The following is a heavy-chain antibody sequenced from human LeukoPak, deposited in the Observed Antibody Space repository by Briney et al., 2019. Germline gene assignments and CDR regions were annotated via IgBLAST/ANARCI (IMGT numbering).Heavy chain of an antibody. D-gene: IGHD3-22*01. V-gene: IGHV3-74*01. J-gene: IGHJ3*02. CDR3: ARGYYDSSGYYSDAFDI. CDR1: GFTFSSYW. Sequence: PGGSLRLSCAASGFTFSSYWMHWVRQAPGKGLVWVSRTNSDGSSTSYADSVKGRFTISRDNAKNTLYLQMNSLRAEDTAVYYCARGYYDSSGYYSDAFDIWGQGTMVTVSS. CDR2: TNSDGSST.